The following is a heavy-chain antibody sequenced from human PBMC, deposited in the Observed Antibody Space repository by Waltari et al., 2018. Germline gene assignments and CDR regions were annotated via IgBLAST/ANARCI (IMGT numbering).Heavy chain of an antibody. CDR3: GRHYRFSAFDI. CDR2: IYSGGSST. CDR1: GFTFSSYA. V-gene: IGHV3-23*03. Sequence: EVKLLESGGGLVQPGGSLRLSCAASGFTFSSYAMSWVRQAPGKGLEWVSVIYSGGSSTYYADSVKGRFTISRDNSKNTLYLQMNSLRAEDAAVYYCGRHYRFSAFDIWGQGTMVTVSS. D-gene: IGHD4-4*01. J-gene: IGHJ3*02.